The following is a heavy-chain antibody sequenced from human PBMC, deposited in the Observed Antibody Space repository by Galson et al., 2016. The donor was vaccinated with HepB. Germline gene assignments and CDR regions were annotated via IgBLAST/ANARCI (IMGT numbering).Heavy chain of an antibody. Sequence: SLRLSCAASGFTFRTYAMSWVRQAPGKGLEWASTICGGGAAYSADSVKGRFTISSDISDNTLYLQMNSLRADDTALYYCTRGGECNGPTCHYPDWWGQGTLVTDSS. CDR1: GFTFRTYA. D-gene: IGHD2-8*01. CDR3: TRGGECNGPTCHYPDW. CDR2: ICGGGAA. J-gene: IGHJ4*02. V-gene: IGHV3-23*01.